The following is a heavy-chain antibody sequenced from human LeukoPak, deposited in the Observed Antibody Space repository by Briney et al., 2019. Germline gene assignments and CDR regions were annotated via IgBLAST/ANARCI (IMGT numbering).Heavy chain of an antibody. Sequence: SETLSLTCAVSGYSISSGYYWGWIRQPPGNGLDWIGSIYHSGSTYYNPSLKSRVTISVDTSKNQFSLKLSSVTAADTAVYYCARLYGSGSYFDYWGQGTLVTVSS. V-gene: IGHV4-38-2*01. CDR2: IYHSGST. CDR1: GYSISSGYY. J-gene: IGHJ4*02. D-gene: IGHD3-10*01. CDR3: ARLYGSGSYFDY.